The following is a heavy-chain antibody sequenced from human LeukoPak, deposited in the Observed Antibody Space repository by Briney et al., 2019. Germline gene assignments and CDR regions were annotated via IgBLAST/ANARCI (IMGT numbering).Heavy chain of an antibody. CDR2: INSDGNTI. CDR3: ARQYSSTWELDH. Sequence: GGSPRLSCAASGLTFNKYWMHWVRQAPGKGLVWVSRINSDGNTITYADSVKGRFSTSRDNAKNTLYLQMNRLRAEDTAVYYCARQYSSTWELDHWGQGTLVSVSS. V-gene: IGHV3-74*03. CDR1: GLTFNKYW. J-gene: IGHJ4*02. D-gene: IGHD6-13*01.